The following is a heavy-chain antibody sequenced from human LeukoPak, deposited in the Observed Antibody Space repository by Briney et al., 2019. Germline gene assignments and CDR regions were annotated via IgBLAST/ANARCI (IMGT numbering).Heavy chain of an antibody. CDR3: ARADCSSTSCSNWFDP. J-gene: IGHJ5*02. CDR2: MNPNSGNT. V-gene: IGHV1-8*01. Sequence: GVSVKVSCKASGYTFTSYDINWVRQATGQGLEWMGWMNPNSGNTGYAQKFQGRVTMTRNTSISTAYMELSSLRSEDTAVYYCARADCSSTSCSNWFDPWGQGTLVTVSS. CDR1: GYTFTSYD. D-gene: IGHD2-2*01.